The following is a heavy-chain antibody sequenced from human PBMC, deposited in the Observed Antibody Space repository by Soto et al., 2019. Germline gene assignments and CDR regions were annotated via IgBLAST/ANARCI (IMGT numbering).Heavy chain of an antibody. Sequence: VASVKVSCKASGYTFTSYAMHWVRQAPGQRLEWMGWINAGNGNTKYSQKFQGRVTITRDTSASTAYMELSSLRSEDTAVYYCARAPHTIYDSSGYYYAHWGQGTLVTVSS. D-gene: IGHD3-22*01. CDR3: ARAPHTIYDSSGYYYAH. V-gene: IGHV1-3*01. J-gene: IGHJ4*02. CDR2: INAGNGNT. CDR1: GYTFTSYA.